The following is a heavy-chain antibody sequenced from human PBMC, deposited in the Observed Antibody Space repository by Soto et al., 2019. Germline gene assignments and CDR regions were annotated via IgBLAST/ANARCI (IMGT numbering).Heavy chain of an antibody. Sequence: SETLSLTCSVSGDSISNSRFYWAWIRQPPGEGLEWIGSIYHTGNAYYNPSLKSRVTISVDTSKNQFSLKLSSVTAADTAVYYCARRGYGPGFPYYYGMDVWGQGTTVTVSS. CDR2: IYHTGNA. J-gene: IGHJ6*02. CDR3: ARRGYGPGFPYYYGMDV. V-gene: IGHV4-39*01. CDR1: GDSISNSRFY. D-gene: IGHD3-10*01.